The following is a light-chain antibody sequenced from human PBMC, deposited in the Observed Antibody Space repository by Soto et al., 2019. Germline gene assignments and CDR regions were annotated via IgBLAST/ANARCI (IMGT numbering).Light chain of an antibody. CDR2: DNN. V-gene: IGLV1-51*01. Sequence: QPVLTQPPSVSAAPGQKVTISCSGSNSNIENNYVSWYQQLPGRVPKLLIFDNNERPSGIPDRFSGSKSGTSATLGITGLQIGDEADYYCGTWDSSLSAVVFGGGTKLTVL. CDR1: NSNIENNY. CDR3: GTWDSSLSAVV. J-gene: IGLJ2*01.